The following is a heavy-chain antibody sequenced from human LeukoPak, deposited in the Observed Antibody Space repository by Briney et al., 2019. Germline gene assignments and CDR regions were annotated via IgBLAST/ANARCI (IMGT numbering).Heavy chain of an antibody. CDR1: GGSMSSSGQY. CDR3: ARLQLVGATCFDY. CDR2: IYYSGST. D-gene: IGHD1-26*01. J-gene: IGHJ4*02. Sequence: PSETLSLTCTVSGGSMSSSGQYWGWIRQSPVKGLEWIGGIYYSGSTYYNPSLKSRVTISVDTSKNQFSLKLSSMTAAATAVYYCARLQLVGATCFDYWGQGTLVTVSS. V-gene: IGHV4-39*01.